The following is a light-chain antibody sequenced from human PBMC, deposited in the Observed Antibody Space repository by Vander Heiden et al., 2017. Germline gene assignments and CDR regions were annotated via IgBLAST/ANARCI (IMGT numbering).Light chain of an antibody. V-gene: IGKV4-1*01. J-gene: IGKJ2*01. CDR3: QQYYSTPYT. CDR1: QSVIYSSNDKNY. CDR2: WAS. Sequence: DIVMTQSPDSLAVSLGERDTINCKSSQSVIYSSNDKNYLARYQQKAGQPPKLLIYWASPRESGVPDRFSGSGSGTDFTLTISSLQAEDVAVYYCQQYYSTPYTFGQGTKV.